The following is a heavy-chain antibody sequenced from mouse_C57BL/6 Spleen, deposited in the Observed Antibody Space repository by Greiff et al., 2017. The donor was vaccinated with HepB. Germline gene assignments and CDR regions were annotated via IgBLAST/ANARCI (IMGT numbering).Heavy chain of an antibody. CDR2: IRLKSDNYAT. D-gene: IGHD2-3*01. J-gene: IGHJ1*03. CDR3: TRDGYYGYFDV. V-gene: IGHV6-3*01. CDR1: GFTFSNYW. Sequence: EVQLVESGGGLVQPGGSMKLSCVASGFTFSNYWMNWVRQSPEKGLEWVAQIRLKSDNYATHYAESVKGRFTISRDDSKSSVYLQMNNLRAEDTGIYYCTRDGYYGYFDVWGTGTTVTVSS.